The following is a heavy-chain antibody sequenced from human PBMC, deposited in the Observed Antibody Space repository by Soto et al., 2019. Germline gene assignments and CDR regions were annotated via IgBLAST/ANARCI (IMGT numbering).Heavy chain of an antibody. D-gene: IGHD3-3*01. V-gene: IGHV1-2*02. CDR3: LREGPRFWDY. CDR1: GYTFTGYY. CDR2: INPNSGTT. J-gene: IGHJ4*02. Sequence: GASVKVSCKASGYTFTGYYVHWVRQAPGQGLEWMGWINPNSGTTDYARNFQGRVTMTRDTSINTAYVEVNRLSSDDTAVYYCLREGPRFWDYWGRGTLVTVSS.